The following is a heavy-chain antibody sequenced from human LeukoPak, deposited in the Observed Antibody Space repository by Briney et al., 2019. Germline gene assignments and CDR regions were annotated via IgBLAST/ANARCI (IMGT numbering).Heavy chain of an antibody. V-gene: IGHV4-61*02. CDR3: ARVLTVATEVAFDI. D-gene: IGHD4-17*01. CDR2: IYTSGST. J-gene: IGHJ3*02. Sequence: TSETLSLTCTVSGGPISSGSYYWSWIRPPAGKGLEWIGRIYTSGSTNYNPSLKSRVTISVDTSKNQYSPKLSSVTAAETAVYYCARVLTVATEVAFDIWGQGTMVTVSS. CDR1: GGPISSGSYY.